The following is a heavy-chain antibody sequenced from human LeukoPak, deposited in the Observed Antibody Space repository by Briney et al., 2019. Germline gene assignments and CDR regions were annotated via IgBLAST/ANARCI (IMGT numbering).Heavy chain of an antibody. CDR3: ARRASYSSSAVDY. D-gene: IGHD6-6*01. Sequence: SETLSLTCTVSGGSISSYYWGWIRQAPGKGLEWIGSIYYSGSTYYNPSLKSRVTISVDTSKNQFSLKLSSVTAADTAVYYCARRASYSSSAVDYWGQGTLVTVSS. J-gene: IGHJ4*02. CDR2: IYYSGST. CDR1: GGSISSYY. V-gene: IGHV4-39*01.